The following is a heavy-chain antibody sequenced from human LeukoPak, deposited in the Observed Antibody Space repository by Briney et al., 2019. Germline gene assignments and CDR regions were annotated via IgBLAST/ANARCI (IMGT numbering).Heavy chain of an antibody. CDR1: GFTFTRSA. CDR3: AAEDYFDSSGFGSN. Sequence: SVKVSCKASGFTFTRSAMQWVRQARGQRLEWIGWIVVGSGNTNYAQKFQERLTITRDMSTGTAYMELSSLRSEDTAVYYCAAEDYFDSSGFGSNWGQGTLVTVSS. J-gene: IGHJ4*02. D-gene: IGHD3-22*01. CDR2: IVVGSGNT. V-gene: IGHV1-58*02.